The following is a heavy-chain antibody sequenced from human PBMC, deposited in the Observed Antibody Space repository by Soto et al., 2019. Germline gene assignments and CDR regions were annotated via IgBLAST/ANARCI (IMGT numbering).Heavy chain of an antibody. J-gene: IGHJ5*02. CDR3: ARDRADSGYYTNWLDP. CDR2: IIPIFGTT. Sequence: SVKVSCKASGGTFGSDAITWVRQAPGQGLEWVGRIIPIFGTTNYAQNLQGRVTISADKSTLTSYMELHSLTSDDTALYYCARDRADSGYYTNWLDPWGQGTQVTVSS. V-gene: IGHV1-69*06. CDR1: GGTFGSDA. D-gene: IGHD3-22*01.